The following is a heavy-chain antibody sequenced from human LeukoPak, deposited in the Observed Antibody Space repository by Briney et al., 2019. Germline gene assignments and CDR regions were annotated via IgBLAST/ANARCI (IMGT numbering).Heavy chain of an antibody. CDR1: GFTLTSYG. CDR3: ARIGYSSSSFDY. V-gene: IGHV3-33*01. Sequence: GGSLRLSCAASGFTLTSYGMHWVRQAPGKGLEWVAVIWYDGSNKNYADSVKGRFTISRDNSKNTLYLQMNSPRVEDTAVYYCARIGYSSSSFDYWGQGTLVTVSS. J-gene: IGHJ4*02. D-gene: IGHD6-13*01. CDR2: IWYDGSNK.